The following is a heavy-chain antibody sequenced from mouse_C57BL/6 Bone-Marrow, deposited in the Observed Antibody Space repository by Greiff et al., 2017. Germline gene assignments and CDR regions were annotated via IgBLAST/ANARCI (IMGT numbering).Heavy chain of an antibody. CDR1: GYTFASYW. CDR2: IDPSDSYT. CDR3: ARSDYSNRPWFAY. Sequence: QVQLQQPGAELVMPGASVKLSCKASGYTFASYWMHWVKQRPGQGLEWIGEIDPSDSYTNYNQKFKGKSTLTVDKSSSTAYMQLSSLTSEDSAVYYCARSDYSNRPWFAYWGQGTLVTVSA. D-gene: IGHD2-5*01. J-gene: IGHJ3*01. V-gene: IGHV1-69*01.